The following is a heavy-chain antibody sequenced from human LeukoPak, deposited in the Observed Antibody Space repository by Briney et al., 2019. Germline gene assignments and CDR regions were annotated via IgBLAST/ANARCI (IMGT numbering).Heavy chain of an antibody. V-gene: IGHV3-23*01. J-gene: IGHJ4*02. Sequence: GGSLRLSCAVSGFTFSSYAMSWVRQAPGKGLEWVSAISGSGGSTYYADSVKGRFTISRDNSKNTLYLQMNSLRAEDTAVYYCAKEPRVDTAMVTGLFDYWGQGTLVTVSS. D-gene: IGHD5-18*01. CDR2: ISGSGGST. CDR3: AKEPRVDTAMVTGLFDY. CDR1: GFTFSSYA.